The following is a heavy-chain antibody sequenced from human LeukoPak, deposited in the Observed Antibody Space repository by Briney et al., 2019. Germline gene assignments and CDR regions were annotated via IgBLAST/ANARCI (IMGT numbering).Heavy chain of an antibody. CDR3: AKGSLGGLANNGDYSLFGY. J-gene: IGHJ4*02. Sequence: GGSLRLSCAASGFTFSSSGMHWVRQAPGKGLEWVAVISYYGGNKYYADSVKGRFTISRDNSKNTLYLQMNSLRTEDTAIYYCAKGSLGGLANNGDYSLFGYWGQGTLVTVSS. D-gene: IGHD4-17*01. CDR2: ISYYGGNK. CDR1: GFTFSSSG. V-gene: IGHV3-30*18.